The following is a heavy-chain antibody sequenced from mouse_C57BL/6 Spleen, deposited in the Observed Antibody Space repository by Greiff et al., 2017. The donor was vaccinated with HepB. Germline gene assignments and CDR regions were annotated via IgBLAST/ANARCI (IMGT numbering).Heavy chain of an antibody. CDR2: INPNYGTT. Sequence: VQLQQSGPELVKPGASVKISCKASGYSFTDYNMNWVKQSNGKSLEWIGVINPNYGTTSYNQKFKGKATLTVDQSSSTAYMQLNSLTSEDSAVYCGARWYYGSGFAWFAYWGQGTLVTVSA. V-gene: IGHV1-39*01. J-gene: IGHJ3*01. CDR3: ARWYYGSGFAWFAY. D-gene: IGHD1-1*01. CDR1: GYSFTDYN.